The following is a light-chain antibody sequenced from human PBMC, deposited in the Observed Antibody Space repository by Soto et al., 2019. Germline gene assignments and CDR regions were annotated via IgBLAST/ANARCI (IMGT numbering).Light chain of an antibody. Sequence: QSALTQPASVSGSPGQSITISCTRTSSDVGGYNYVSWYQQHPGKAPKLMIYEVSHRPSGVSNRFSGSKSGNTASLTISGLQAEDEADYYCSSYTSSSTSLVFGGGTKLTVL. V-gene: IGLV2-14*01. CDR2: EVS. CDR3: SSYTSSSTSLV. J-gene: IGLJ3*02. CDR1: SSDVGGYNY.